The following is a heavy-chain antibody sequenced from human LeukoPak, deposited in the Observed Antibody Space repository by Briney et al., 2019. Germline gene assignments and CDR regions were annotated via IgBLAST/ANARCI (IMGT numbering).Heavy chain of an antibody. CDR2: IWYDGRTK. V-gene: IGHV3-33*01. J-gene: IGHJ4*02. CDR1: GFIFSRYG. Sequence: PGRSLRLSCAASGFIFSRYGMHWVRQAPGKGLEWVAVIWYDGRTKYYTESVKGRFTISRDDSKNTVYLQMNSLKTEDTAVYYCSTTHYNFADVDHWGQGTLVTVSS. CDR3: STTHYNFADVDH. D-gene: IGHD3-3*01.